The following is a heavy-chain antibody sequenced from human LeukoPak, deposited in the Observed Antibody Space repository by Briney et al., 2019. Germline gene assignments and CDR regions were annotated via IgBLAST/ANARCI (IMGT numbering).Heavy chain of an antibody. Sequence: SETLSLTCAVYGGSLSGYYWSWIRQPPGKGLEWIGEINHSGSTNYNPSLKSRVTISVDTSENQFSLKLSSVTAAVTAVYYCASPPVEMATIDAFDIWGQGTMVTVSS. J-gene: IGHJ3*02. D-gene: IGHD5-24*01. CDR2: INHSGST. CDR3: ASPPVEMATIDAFDI. CDR1: GGSLSGYY. V-gene: IGHV4-34*01.